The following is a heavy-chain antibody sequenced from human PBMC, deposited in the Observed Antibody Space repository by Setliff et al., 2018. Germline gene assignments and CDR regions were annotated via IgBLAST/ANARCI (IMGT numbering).Heavy chain of an antibody. D-gene: IGHD3-10*01. V-gene: IGHV4-61*02. CDR2: IYTSGGT. CDR1: GGSISSGSYY. Sequence: SETLSLTCTVSGGSISSGSYYWSWIRQPAGKGLEWIGRIYTSGGTNYNPSLKSRVTISVDTSKNQFSLKLSSVTAADTAVYYCASSGSGSYYNLDYWGQGTLVTVSS. J-gene: IGHJ4*02. CDR3: ASSGSGSYYNLDY.